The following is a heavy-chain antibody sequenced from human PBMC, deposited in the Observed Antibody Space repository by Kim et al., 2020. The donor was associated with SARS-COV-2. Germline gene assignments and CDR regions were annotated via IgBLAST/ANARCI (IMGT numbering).Heavy chain of an antibody. D-gene: IGHD6-13*01. CDR1: GGTFSSYA. V-gene: IGHV1-69*13. Sequence: SVKVSCKASGGTFSSYAISWVRQAPGQGLEWMGGIIPIFGTANYAQKFQGRVTITADESTSTAYMELSSLRSEDTAVYYCARGGLIRAAAAFSPGWFDPWGQGTLVTVSS. CDR3: ARGGLIRAAAAFSPGWFDP. CDR2: IIPIFGTA. J-gene: IGHJ5*02.